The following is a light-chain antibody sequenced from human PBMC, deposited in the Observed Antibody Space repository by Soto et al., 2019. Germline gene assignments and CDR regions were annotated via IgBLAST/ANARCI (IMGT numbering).Light chain of an antibody. Sequence: QAVVTQEPSLTVSPGGTVTLTCGSRTGTVTSGHYPYWFQVKPGQAPRTLLYDINNKHSWTPARFSGSLLGGKAALTLSGAQPEDEADYSCLLSYSGPSIFGRGTQLTVL. V-gene: IGLV7-46*01. CDR3: LLSYSGPSI. CDR1: TGTVTSGHY. J-gene: IGLJ7*01. CDR2: DIN.